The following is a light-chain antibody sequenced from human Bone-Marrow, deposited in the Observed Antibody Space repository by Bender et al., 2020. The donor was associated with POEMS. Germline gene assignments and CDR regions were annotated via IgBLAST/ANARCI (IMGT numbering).Light chain of an antibody. CDR3: CSYADRSTLV. Sequence: QSALTQPRSVSGSPGQSVTISCTGTNSDVGGYNVVSWYQQHPGKAPKLLIYEVTKRPSGVSSRFSGSKSGNTASLTLSGLQAEDEAHYYCCSYADRSTLVFGGGTELTVL. CDR1: NSDVGGYNV. J-gene: IGLJ2*01. CDR2: EVT. V-gene: IGLV2-23*02.